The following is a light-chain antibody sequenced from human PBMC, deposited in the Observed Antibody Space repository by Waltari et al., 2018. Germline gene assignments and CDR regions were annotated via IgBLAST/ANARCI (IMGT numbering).Light chain of an antibody. CDR3: QQFDTDVT. Sequence: IQVIQSPSTLSASVGDTVTISCRVSHRINIWLARYQQKPGKAPKLLIKKASTLEDGVPSRFSGSGSGTEFTLTIKSLQPDDFGTYFCQQFDTDVTFGQGTKVEI. J-gene: IGKJ2*01. CDR2: KAS. V-gene: IGKV1-5*01. CDR1: HRINIW.